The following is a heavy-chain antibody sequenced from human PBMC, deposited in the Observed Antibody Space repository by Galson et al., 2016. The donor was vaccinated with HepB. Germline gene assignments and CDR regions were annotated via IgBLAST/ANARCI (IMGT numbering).Heavy chain of an antibody. J-gene: IGHJ6*02. CDR1: GFTFSSYA. CDR3: ARSANHYGSGTYYNSWYYYYDMDV. D-gene: IGHD3-10*01. V-gene: IGHV3-23*01. Sequence: SLRLSCAASGFTFSSYAMSWFRQAPGKGLEWVSAIGGSGGSTYYADSVKGRFTISRDNSKNVLYLQMNSLRAEDTAVYYCARSANHYGSGTYYNSWYYYYDMDVWGQGTTVTVSS. CDR2: IGGSGGST.